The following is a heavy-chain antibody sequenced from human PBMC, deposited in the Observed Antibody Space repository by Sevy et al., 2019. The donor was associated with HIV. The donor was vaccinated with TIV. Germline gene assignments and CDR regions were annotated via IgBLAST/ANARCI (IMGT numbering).Heavy chain of an antibody. CDR3: ARDPXXVVPXXXAXXXXX. CDR2: XSXXXXXI. J-gene: IGHJ4*02. V-gene: IGHV3-21*01. Sequence: GGSLXLSCAAXXXXXSXYSMXWXXXXXXXXLEXXXXXSXXXXXIYYADSVKGRFTISRDNAKNSLYLQMNSLRAEDXAVYYCARDPXXVVPXXXAXXXXXWGQGTLVTVSS. CDR1: XXXXSXYS. D-gene: IGHD2-2*01.